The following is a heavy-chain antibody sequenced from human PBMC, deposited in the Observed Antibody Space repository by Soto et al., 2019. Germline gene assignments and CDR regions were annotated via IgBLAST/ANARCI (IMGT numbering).Heavy chain of an antibody. V-gene: IGHV3-33*01. Sequence: QVQLVESGGGVVQPGRSLRLSCAASGFTFNIYGMHWVRQAPGKGLEWVAVIWYDGSKKDYADSVKDLFTISRDNSKNMVFLQMDRLRVEDTAVYYCARVKGASLDYWGQGALVTVSS. CDR3: ARVKGASLDY. CDR2: IWYDGSKK. CDR1: GFTFNIYG. J-gene: IGHJ4*02. D-gene: IGHD1-26*01.